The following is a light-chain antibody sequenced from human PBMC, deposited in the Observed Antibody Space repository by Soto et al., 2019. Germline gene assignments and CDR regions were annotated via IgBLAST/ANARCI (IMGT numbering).Light chain of an antibody. V-gene: IGKV1-5*03. CDR3: QHYNGYPYT. J-gene: IGKJ2*01. CDR2: QAS. Sequence: DIQMTQSPSTLSASVGDRVTITCRASQSVSAWLAWYQQKPGKPPNLLIYQASKLGSGVTSRFNGSGSGTEFTLTVSSLEPDDFATYYCQHYNGYPYTFCQGTKLEIK. CDR1: QSVSAW.